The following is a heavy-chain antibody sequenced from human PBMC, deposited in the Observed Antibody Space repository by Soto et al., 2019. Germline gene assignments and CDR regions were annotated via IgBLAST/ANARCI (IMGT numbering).Heavy chain of an antibody. Sequence: EVQLLESGGGLVQPGGSLRLSCAASGFTVGSNHMTWVRQAPGKGLEWVSVIYTGGETYYLDSVKGRFTISRHNSRNTLYLQMNNLRAEDTVMYYCARGGLSFWESRFDCWGQGTLVTVSS. CDR1: GFTVGSNH. V-gene: IGHV3-53*04. D-gene: IGHD3-10*01. CDR2: IYTGGET. CDR3: ARGGLSFWESRFDC. J-gene: IGHJ4*02.